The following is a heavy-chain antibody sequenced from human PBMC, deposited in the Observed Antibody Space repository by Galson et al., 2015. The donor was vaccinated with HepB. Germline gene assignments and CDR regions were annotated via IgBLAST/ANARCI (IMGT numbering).Heavy chain of an antibody. CDR3: ARGSYCSSTSCYEFPSWFDP. Sequence: CAISGDSVSSNSAAWNWIRQSPSRGLEWLGRTYYRSKWYNDYAVSVKSRITINPDTSKNQFSLQLNSVTPEDTAVYYCARGSYCSSTSCYEFPSWFDPWGQGTLVTVSS. CDR2: TYYRSKWYN. CDR1: GDSVSSNSAA. D-gene: IGHD2-2*01. V-gene: IGHV6-1*01. J-gene: IGHJ5*02.